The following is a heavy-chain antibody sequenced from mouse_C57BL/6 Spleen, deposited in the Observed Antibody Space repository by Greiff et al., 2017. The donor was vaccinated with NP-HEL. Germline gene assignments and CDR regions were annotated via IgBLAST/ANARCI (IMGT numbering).Heavy chain of an antibody. J-gene: IGHJ4*01. CDR1: GYSFTGYY. CDR3: ARWNRDYDDARYAMDY. CDR2: INPSTGGT. Sequence: EVQLVESGPELVKPGASVKISCKASGYSFTGYYMNWVKQSPEKSLEWIGEINPSTGGTTYNQKFKAKATLTVDKSSSTAYMQLKSLTSEDSAVYYCARWNRDYDDARYAMDYWGQGTSVTVSS. D-gene: IGHD2-4*01. V-gene: IGHV1-42*01.